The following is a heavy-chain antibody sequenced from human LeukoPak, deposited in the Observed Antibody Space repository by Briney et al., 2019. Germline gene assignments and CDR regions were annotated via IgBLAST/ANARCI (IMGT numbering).Heavy chain of an antibody. Sequence: VASVKVSCKASGGTFSSYAISWVRQAPGQGLEWMGGIIPIFGTANYAQKFQGRVTITTDESTSTAYMELSSLRSEDTAVYYCARQEMATIGGFDYWGQGTLVTVSP. CDR3: ARQEMATIGGFDY. CDR1: GGTFSSYA. D-gene: IGHD5-24*01. V-gene: IGHV1-69*05. CDR2: IIPIFGTA. J-gene: IGHJ4*02.